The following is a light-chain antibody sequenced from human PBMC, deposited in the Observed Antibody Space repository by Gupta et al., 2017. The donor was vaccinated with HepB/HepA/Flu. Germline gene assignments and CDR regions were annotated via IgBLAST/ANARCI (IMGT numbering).Light chain of an antibody. V-gene: IGKV1-5*03. Sequence: QMAPSPATLSASVGDRVTITSRASQSISSRLTWYQQKPGKVPKLLIYQASSTESGVPSRFSGSGSGTEFTLTISSLQPDDFATYYCQQENSYPYTFGQGTKLEIK. J-gene: IGKJ2*01. CDR2: QAS. CDR3: QQENSYPYT. CDR1: QSISSR.